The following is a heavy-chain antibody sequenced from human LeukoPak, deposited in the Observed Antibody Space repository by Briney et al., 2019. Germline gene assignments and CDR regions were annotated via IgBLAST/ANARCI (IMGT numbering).Heavy chain of an antibody. CDR3: AKDSTAIDY. J-gene: IGHJ4*02. CDR1: GFTFSSYV. V-gene: IGHV3-23*01. CDR2: ISGSGATP. D-gene: IGHD5-18*01. Sequence: GGSLRLSCAASGFTFSSYVMSWVRQAPGKGLDWVSAISGSGATPYYADSVKGRFTISRDDSKNTLYLQMNSLRDEDTAIYYCAKDSTAIDYWGQGTLVTVSS.